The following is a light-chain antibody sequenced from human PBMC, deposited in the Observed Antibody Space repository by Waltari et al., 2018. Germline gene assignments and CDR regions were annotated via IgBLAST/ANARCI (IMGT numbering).Light chain of an antibody. V-gene: IGLV1-47*01. CDR2: RNN. CDR3: AVCDDSLSGWV. Sequence: QSVLTQPPPASGTPGQRVTIFCSGSTPNIGSNYLYWYQHLPGTAPKVLIFRNNQSPSGVPDLFSGSKSDTSASLAISGLRSEDDAHYYCAVCDDSLSGWVFGGGTKVTVL. J-gene: IGLJ3*02. CDR1: TPNIGSNY.